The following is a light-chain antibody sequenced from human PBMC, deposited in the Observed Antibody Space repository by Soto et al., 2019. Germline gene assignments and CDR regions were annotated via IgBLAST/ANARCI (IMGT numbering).Light chain of an antibody. CDR1: QSVSSN. V-gene: IGKV3-15*01. J-gene: IGKJ1*01. CDR3: QQYNNWLRT. CDR2: GAS. Sequence: EIVMTQSPATLSVSPGERATLSCRASQSVSSNLAWYQQKPGQAPRLLIYGASTRATGIPARFSGSGSGTEFTLTISSLQSEDFAVYYCQQYNNWLRTLGQVTKVDIK.